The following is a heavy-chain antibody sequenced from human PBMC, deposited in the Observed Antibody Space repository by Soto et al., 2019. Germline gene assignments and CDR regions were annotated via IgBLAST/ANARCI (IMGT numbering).Heavy chain of an antibody. CDR1: GGSFSGYY. V-gene: IGHV4-34*01. D-gene: IGHD3-9*01. CDR2: RNDRRSI. J-gene: IGHJ2*01. CDR3: AREIHDILTGPPWVWYFDL. Sequence: QVQLQQWGAGPLRPLETLSLTCGVSGGSFSGYYWAWIRQSPGKWLEWIGERNDRRSINYNPSLTSRVSNSVDTSKNHSSLKLRSVTAADTAVYYCAREIHDILTGPPWVWYFDLWGRCTLVTVSS.